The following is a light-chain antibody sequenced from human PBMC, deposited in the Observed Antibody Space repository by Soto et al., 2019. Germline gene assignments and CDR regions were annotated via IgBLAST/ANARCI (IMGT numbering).Light chain of an antibody. CDR1: QSISSW. Sequence: DIQITHSPSTRSASVEDRVTITCRASQSISSWLAWYQQKPGKAPKLLIYTATVLQGGVPSRFSGTGSGTEFILTISSLQPEDFATYYCQQVISYPLTFGGGTKVDIK. CDR3: QQVISYPLT. J-gene: IGKJ4*01. V-gene: IGKV1-5*01. CDR2: TAT.